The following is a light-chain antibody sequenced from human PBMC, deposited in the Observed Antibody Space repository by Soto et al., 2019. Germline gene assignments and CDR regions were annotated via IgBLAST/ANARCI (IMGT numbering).Light chain of an antibody. CDR2: GAS. J-gene: IGKJ1*01. Sequence: EIVLTQSPGTLSLSPGERATLSCSASQSVSSSYLAWYQQQPGQAPRLLIYGASSRATGIPDRFSGSGSGTDFTLTISKLEPEDFAVYYCQQYGSSPETFGQGTKVEIK. V-gene: IGKV3-20*01. CDR1: QSVSSSY. CDR3: QQYGSSPET.